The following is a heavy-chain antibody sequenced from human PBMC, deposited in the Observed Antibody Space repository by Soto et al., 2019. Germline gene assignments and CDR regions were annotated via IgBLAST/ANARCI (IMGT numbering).Heavy chain of an antibody. CDR1: GGTFSTYA. D-gene: IGHD5-18*01. Sequence: VQLVQSGAEVKKPESSVKVSCKAPGGTFSTYAISWARQAPGQGLEWMGGIIPMFGTANYAQRFQDRVTITADESTNTVYMELSSLRSEDTAVYFCASGIQLWLRRINNGYSGWGQGTLVTVSS. CDR3: ASGIQLWLRRINNGYSG. CDR2: IIPMFGTA. V-gene: IGHV1-69*12. J-gene: IGHJ4*02.